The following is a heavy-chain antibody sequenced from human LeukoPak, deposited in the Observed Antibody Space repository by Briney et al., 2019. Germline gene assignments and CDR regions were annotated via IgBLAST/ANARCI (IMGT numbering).Heavy chain of an antibody. CDR3: ASAPSIAAAGMGYFDY. CDR1: GYSFTSYL. J-gene: IGHJ4*02. V-gene: IGHV5-51*01. D-gene: IGHD6-13*01. Sequence: GESLKISCKGSGYSFTSYLIGWVRQMPGKGLEWMGIIYPGDSDTRYSPSFQGQVTISADKSISTAYLQWSSLKASDTAMYYCASAPSIAAAGMGYFDYWGQGTLVTVSS. CDR2: IYPGDSDT.